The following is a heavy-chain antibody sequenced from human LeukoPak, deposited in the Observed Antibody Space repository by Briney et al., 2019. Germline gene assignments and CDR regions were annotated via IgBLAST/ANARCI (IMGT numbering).Heavy chain of an antibody. V-gene: IGHV4-59*01. D-gene: IGHD6-13*01. Sequence: SETLSLTCTVSGGSITSYYWTWIRQSPGKGLEWIGYTSYSGRTNANPSLKSRVTLSVDTSKSQFSLKMYSVTAADTAVYYCARTTGYSSTWELDSWGQGILVTVSS. CDR1: GGSITSYY. CDR3: ARTTGYSSTWELDS. J-gene: IGHJ4*02. CDR2: TSYSGRT.